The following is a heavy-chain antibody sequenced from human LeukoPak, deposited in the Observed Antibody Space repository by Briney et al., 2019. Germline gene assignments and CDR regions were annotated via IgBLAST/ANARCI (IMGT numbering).Heavy chain of an antibody. D-gene: IGHD3-22*01. CDR2: INPNSGGT. CDR3: ARDSSPVYYYDKAYYFDY. J-gene: IGHJ4*02. V-gene: IGHV1-2*02. CDR1: GYTFSNYG. Sequence: ASVKVSCKASGYTFSNYGISWVRQAPGQGLEWMGWINPNSGGTNYAQKFQGRVTMTRDTSISTAYMELSRLRSDDTAVYYCARDSSPVYYYDKAYYFDYWGQGTLVTVSS.